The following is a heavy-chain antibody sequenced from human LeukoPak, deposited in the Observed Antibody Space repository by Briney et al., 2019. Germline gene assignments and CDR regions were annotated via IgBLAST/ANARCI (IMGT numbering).Heavy chain of an antibody. CDR2: MNPNSGNT. J-gene: IGHJ4*02. CDR1: GYTFTSSG. CDR3: ARVEDTAMVNHY. V-gene: IGHV1-8*03. D-gene: IGHD5-18*01. Sequence: ASVKVSCKASGYTFTSSGINWVRQATGQGLEWMGWMNPNSGNTGYAQKFQGRVTITRNTSISTAYMELSSLRSEDTAVYYCARVEDTAMVNHYWGQGTLVTVSS.